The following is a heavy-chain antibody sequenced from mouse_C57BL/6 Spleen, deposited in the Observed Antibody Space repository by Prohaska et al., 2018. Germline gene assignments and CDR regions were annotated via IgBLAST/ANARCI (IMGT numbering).Heavy chain of an antibody. J-gene: IGHJ1*03. V-gene: IGHV1-19*01. CDR2: INPYNGGT. CDR3: ARSPYYYSSSYRYFEV. D-gene: IGHD1-1*01. Sequence: HGKSLEWIGLINPYNGGTSYNQQFKGKATLTVDKSSSTAYMELNSLTSEDSAVYYCARSPYYYSSSYRYFEVWGTGTTVTVSS.